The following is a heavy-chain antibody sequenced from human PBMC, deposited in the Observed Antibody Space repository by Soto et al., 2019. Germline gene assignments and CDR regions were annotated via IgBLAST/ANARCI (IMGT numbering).Heavy chain of an antibody. CDR1: GGSISSYY. D-gene: IGHD1-7*01. V-gene: IGHV4-59*01. J-gene: IGHJ5*02. CDR3: SRVRGYNWNFVWSRNTIWFDP. Sequence: SETLSLTCTVSGGSISSYYWSWIRQPPGKGLEWIGYIYYSGSTNYNPSLKSRVTISVDTSKNQFSLKLSSVTAADTAVYYCSRVRGYNWNFVWSRNTIWFDPWGQGTLVTVSS. CDR2: IYYSGST.